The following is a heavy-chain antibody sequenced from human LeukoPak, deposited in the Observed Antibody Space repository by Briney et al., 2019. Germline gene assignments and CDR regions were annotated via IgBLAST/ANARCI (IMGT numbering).Heavy chain of an antibody. CDR2: INHSGST. V-gene: IGHV4-34*01. J-gene: IGHJ4*02. D-gene: IGHD5-18*01. Sequence: KASETLSLTCAVYGGSFSGYYWSWIRQPPGKGLEWIGEINHSGSTNYNPSLKSRVTISVDTSKNQFSLKLSSVTAADTAVYYCARSSWRIQLWGGGYYFDYWGQGTLVTVSS. CDR3: ARSSWRIQLWGGGYYFDY. CDR1: GGSFSGYY.